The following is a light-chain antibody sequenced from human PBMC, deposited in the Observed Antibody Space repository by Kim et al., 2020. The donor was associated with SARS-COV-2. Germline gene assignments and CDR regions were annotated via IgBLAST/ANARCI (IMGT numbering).Light chain of an antibody. CDR3: QKYKSFPLT. CDR2: EAS. CDR1: QGISND. J-gene: IGKJ4*01. Sequence: DIQMTQSPSSLSAYVGDRVTITCRASQGISNDLAWYQQKPGQVPKLLIYEASTLQSGVPSRFSGSGSGTEFTLTISSLQPEDVATFYCQKYKSFPLTFGGGTKVDIK. V-gene: IGKV1-27*01.